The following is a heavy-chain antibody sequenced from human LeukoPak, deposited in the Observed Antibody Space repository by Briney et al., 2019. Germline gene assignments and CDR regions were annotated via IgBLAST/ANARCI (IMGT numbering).Heavy chain of an antibody. D-gene: IGHD5-24*01. V-gene: IGHV4-30-2*01. CDR3: ARGRPPIIRYYYYYYGMDV. J-gene: IGHJ6*02. CDR1: GGSISSGGYY. CDR2: IYHSGST. Sequence: SETLSLTCTVSGGSISSGGYYWSWIRQPPGKGLEWIGYIYHSGSTYYNPSLKSRVTISVDTSKNQFSLKLSSVTAADTAVYYCARGRPPIIRYYYYYYGMDVWGRGTTVTVSS.